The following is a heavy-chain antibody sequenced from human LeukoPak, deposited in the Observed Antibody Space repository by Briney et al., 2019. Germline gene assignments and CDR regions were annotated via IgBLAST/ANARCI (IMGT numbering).Heavy chain of an antibody. V-gene: IGHV4-59*08. CDR1: GGSISSYY. CDR3: AAGTPALGF. D-gene: IGHD2-15*01. J-gene: IGHJ4*02. Sequence: SETLSLTCTVSGGSISSYYWSWIRQPPGKGLEWIGYFYYSGSSNYNPSLKSRVTISGDTSKNQFSLKLSSVTAADTAVYYCAAGTPALGFWGQGTLVTVSS. CDR2: FYYSGSS.